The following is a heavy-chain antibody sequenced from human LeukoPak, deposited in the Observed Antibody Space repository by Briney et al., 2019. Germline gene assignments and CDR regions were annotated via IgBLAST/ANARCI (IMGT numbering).Heavy chain of an antibody. D-gene: IGHD3-22*01. CDR1: GGTFSSYA. CDR2: IIPIFGTA. J-gene: IGHJ4*02. CDR3: ARGYYDSSGCIDY. V-gene: IGHV1-69*01. Sequence: GASVKVSCKASGGTFSSYAISWARQAPGQGLEWMGGIIPIFGTANYAQKFQGRVTITADESTSTAYMELSSLRSEDTAVYYCARGYYDSSGCIDYWGQGTLVTVSS.